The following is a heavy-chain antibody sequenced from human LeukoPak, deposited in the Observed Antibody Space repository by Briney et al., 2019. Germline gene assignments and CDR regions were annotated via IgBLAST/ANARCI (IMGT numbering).Heavy chain of an antibody. V-gene: IGHV3-7*01. CDR2: IKQDGSEK. J-gene: IGHJ3*02. CDR3: ARMYCSSTTCYTDAFDI. D-gene: IGHD2-2*02. CDR1: GFTFSSYS. Sequence: GGSLRLSCAASGFTFSSYSMNWVRQAPGKGLEWVANIKQDGSEKYYVDSVKGRFTISRDNAKNSLYLQMNSLRAEDTAVYYCARMYCSSTTCYTDAFDIWGQGTMVTVSS.